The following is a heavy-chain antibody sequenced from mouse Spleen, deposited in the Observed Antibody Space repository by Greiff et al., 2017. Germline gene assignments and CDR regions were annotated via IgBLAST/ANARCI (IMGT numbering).Heavy chain of an antibody. D-gene: IGHD1-1*01. V-gene: IGHV1-81*01. CDR1: GYTFTSYG. Sequence: VMLVESGAELARPGASVKLSCKASGYTFTSYGISWVKQRTGQGLEWIGEIYPRSGNTYYNEKFKGKATLTADKSSSTAYMELRSLTSEDSAVYFCARWTVVADYWGQGTTLTVSS. J-gene: IGHJ2*01. CDR2: IYPRSGNT. CDR3: ARWTVVADY.